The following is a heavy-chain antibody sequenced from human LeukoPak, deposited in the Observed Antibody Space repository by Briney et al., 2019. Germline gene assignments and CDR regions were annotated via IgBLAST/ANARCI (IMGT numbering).Heavy chain of an antibody. CDR1: GLTFSSYG. Sequence: GGSLRLSCAASGLTFSSYGMHWVRQAPGKGLEWVAFIRYDGSNKYYADSVEGRFTISRDNSKNTLYLQMNSLRAEDTAVYYCAKTSPDILTGFVYWGQGTLVTVSS. V-gene: IGHV3-30*02. CDR2: IRYDGSNK. D-gene: IGHD3-9*01. J-gene: IGHJ4*02. CDR3: AKTSPDILTGFVY.